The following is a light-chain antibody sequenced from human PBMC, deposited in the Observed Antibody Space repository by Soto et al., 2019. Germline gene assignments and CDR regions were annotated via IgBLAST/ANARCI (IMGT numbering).Light chain of an antibody. CDR1: QSVGRN. V-gene: IGKV3-15*01. CDR2: AAS. Sequence: EIVVTQSPGILSVSPGDRATLSCRASQSVGRNLAWYQQKPGQAPTLLIYAASTRATGLPARFSGSGSGTDFSLTISSLQSEDFAVYYCQEYSKSPLYTFGRGTRVD. J-gene: IGKJ3*01. CDR3: QEYSKSPLYT.